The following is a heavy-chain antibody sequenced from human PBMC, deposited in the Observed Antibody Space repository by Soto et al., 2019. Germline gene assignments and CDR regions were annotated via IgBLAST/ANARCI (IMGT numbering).Heavy chain of an antibody. Sequence: QVQLQQWGAGLLKPSETLSLTCAVYGGSFSGYYWSWIRQPPGKGLEWIGEINHSGSTNYNPSLKSRVTISVDTSKNQFSLKLSSVTAADTAVYYCARARVWQNWFDPWGQGTLVTVSS. V-gene: IGHV4-34*01. CDR3: ARARVWQNWFDP. CDR1: GGSFSGYY. J-gene: IGHJ5*02. D-gene: IGHD2-21*01. CDR2: INHSGST.